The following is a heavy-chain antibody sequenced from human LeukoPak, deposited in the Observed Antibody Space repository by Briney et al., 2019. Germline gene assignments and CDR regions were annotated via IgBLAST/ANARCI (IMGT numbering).Heavy chain of an antibody. Sequence: GGSLRLSCAPSGFTFSSNGMHWVHQAPGKGLEWVAVIRYDGSNKYYADSVKGRFTISRDNSKNTLYLQMNSLRAEDTAVYYCASSLGSEGLYYYDSSGSVFDYWGQGTLVTASS. CDR3: ASSLGSEGLYYYDSSGSVFDY. D-gene: IGHD3-22*01. CDR1: GFTFSSNG. CDR2: IRYDGSNK. J-gene: IGHJ4*02. V-gene: IGHV3-30*02.